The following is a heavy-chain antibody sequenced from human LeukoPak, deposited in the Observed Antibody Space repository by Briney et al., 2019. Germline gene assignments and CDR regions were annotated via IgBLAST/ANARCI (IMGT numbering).Heavy chain of an antibody. J-gene: IGHJ4*02. Sequence: SETLSLTCTVSGDSFSSYYWTWIRQPPGKGLEWIGYIYYSGSTYYNPSLKSRVTISVDTSKNQFSLRLTSVTAADTAVYYCARTLYPWNFDYWGQGTLVTVSS. CDR2: IYYSGST. V-gene: IGHV4-59*12. CDR1: GDSFSSYY. D-gene: IGHD2-2*02. CDR3: ARTLYPWNFDY.